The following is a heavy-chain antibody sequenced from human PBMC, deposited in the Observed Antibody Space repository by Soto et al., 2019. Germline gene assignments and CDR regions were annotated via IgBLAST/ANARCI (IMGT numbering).Heavy chain of an antibody. CDR3: AKDGFWSGYYYYGMDV. Sequence: GGSLRLSCAASRFTFSSYAMSWVRQAPGKGLEWVSAISGSGGSTYYADSVKGRFTISRDNSKNTLYLQMNSLRAEDTAVYYCAKDGFWSGYYYYGMDVWGQGTTVTVSS. J-gene: IGHJ6*02. CDR1: RFTFSSYA. CDR2: ISGSGGST. D-gene: IGHD3-3*01. V-gene: IGHV3-23*01.